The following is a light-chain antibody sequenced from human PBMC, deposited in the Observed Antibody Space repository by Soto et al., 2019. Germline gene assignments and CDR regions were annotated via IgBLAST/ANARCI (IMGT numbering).Light chain of an antibody. CDR1: SSDVGGYNY. J-gene: IGLJ3*02. V-gene: IGLV2-14*01. CDR3: TSYTTSSTHWV. CDR2: EVS. Sequence: QSALTQPASVSGSPGQSITISCTGTSSDVGGYNYVSWYQQHPGKAPKLMIYEVSNRPSGVSNRFSGSKSGNTASLTISGIQAEAEADYYCTSYTTSSTHWVFGGGTKLTVL.